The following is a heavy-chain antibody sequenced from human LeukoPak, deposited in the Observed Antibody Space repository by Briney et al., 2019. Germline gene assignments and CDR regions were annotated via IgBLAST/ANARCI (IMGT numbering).Heavy chain of an antibody. CDR3: ARDVQDAAYYFDY. J-gene: IGHJ4*02. D-gene: IGHD3-10*02. CDR2: INPSGGST. V-gene: IGHV1-46*01. CDR1: VYTFTSYY. Sequence: ASVKVSCKSSVYTFTSYYTHWVRQAPGQGLEWMGIINPSGGSTSYAQKFQGRVTMTPDTSTSTVYMELSSLRSADTAVYYCARDVQDAAYYFDYWGQGTPVTVSS.